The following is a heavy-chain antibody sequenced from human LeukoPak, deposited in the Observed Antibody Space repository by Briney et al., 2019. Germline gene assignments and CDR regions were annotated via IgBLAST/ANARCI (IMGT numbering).Heavy chain of an antibody. CDR2: ITSSSNYI. Sequence: GGSLRLSCAASGFTFSTYSMNWVRQAPGKGLEWVSSITSSSNYIYYADSVKGRFSISRDNAKNSLYLQMNSLRAEDTAVYYCARGLDYYDSSGSFSVHFQHWGQGTLVTVSS. J-gene: IGHJ1*01. V-gene: IGHV3-21*01. CDR1: GFTFSTYS. D-gene: IGHD3-22*01. CDR3: ARGLDYYDSSGSFSVHFQH.